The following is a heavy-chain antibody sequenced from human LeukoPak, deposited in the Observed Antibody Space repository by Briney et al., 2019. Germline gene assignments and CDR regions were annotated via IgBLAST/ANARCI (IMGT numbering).Heavy chain of an antibody. CDR2: IHTIGNT. D-gene: IGHD6-6*01. V-gene: IGHV4-61*02. CDR1: GVSISRGSHY. CDR3: ARGSWQLAEEVY. Sequence: SETLSLTCTVSGVSISRGSHYWSWIRQPAGKGLEWIGRIHTIGNTNYSPSLWRRVTISVDTSKNQFSLKLSSVTAADTAVYYCARGSWQLAEEVYWGQGTLVTVSS. J-gene: IGHJ4*02.